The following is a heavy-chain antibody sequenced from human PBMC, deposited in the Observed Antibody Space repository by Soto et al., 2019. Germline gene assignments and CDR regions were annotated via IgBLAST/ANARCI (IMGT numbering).Heavy chain of an antibody. J-gene: IGHJ6*03. CDR3: ASGSFSSFYYYMDV. CDR1: GYTITIYG. V-gene: IGHV1-18*01. CDR2: ISAYNGNT. D-gene: IGHD2-15*01. Sequence: ASVKVSCKASGYTITIYGISCVRQAPGQGLEWMGWISAYNGNTNYAQKLQGRVTMTTDTSTSTAYMELRSLRSDDTAVYYCASGSFSSFYYYMDVWGKGTTVTVSS.